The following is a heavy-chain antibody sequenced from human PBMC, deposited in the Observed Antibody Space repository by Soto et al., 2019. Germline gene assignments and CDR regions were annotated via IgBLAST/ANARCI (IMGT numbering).Heavy chain of an antibody. Sequence: ASVKVSCKASGYTFTSYYMHWVRQAPGQGLEWMGIINPSGGSTSYAQKFQGRVTMTRDTSTSTVYMELSSLRSEDTAVYYCARQQKLELRSYWFDPWGQGTLVTVS. V-gene: IGHV1-46*01. D-gene: IGHD1-7*01. J-gene: IGHJ5*02. CDR2: INPSGGST. CDR3: ARQQKLELRSYWFDP. CDR1: GYTFTSYY.